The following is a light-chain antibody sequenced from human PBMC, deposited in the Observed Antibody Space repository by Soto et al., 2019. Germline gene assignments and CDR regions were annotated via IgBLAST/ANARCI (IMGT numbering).Light chain of an antibody. V-gene: IGKV1-9*01. J-gene: IGKJ4*01. Sequence: DIRLTQSPSFLSAYVGDRVTITCRASQGINHYLAWYQQKPGKAPKLLIYAASSFQSGVPSSFSGSGSGAEFTLTSGSLQPEDFATYYCQQVYDYPLTLGGGTKVEI. CDR3: QQVYDYPLT. CDR2: AAS. CDR1: QGINHY.